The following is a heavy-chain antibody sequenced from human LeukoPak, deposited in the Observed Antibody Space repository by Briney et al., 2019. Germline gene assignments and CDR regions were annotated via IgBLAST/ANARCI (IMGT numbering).Heavy chain of an antibody. V-gene: IGHV3-30*04. CDR2: ISYDGSNE. D-gene: IGHD2-2*01. CDR1: GFTFSSYV. Sequence: GGSLRLSCAASGFTFSSYVMHWVRQAPGKGLEWVAIISYDGSNEYYADSVKGRFTISRDNSKNTLYLQMNSLRAEDTAVYYCAKDSLGYCSSTSCRGYYYYYYYMDVWGKGTTVTVSS. CDR3: AKDSLGYCSSTSCRGYYYYYYYMDV. J-gene: IGHJ6*03.